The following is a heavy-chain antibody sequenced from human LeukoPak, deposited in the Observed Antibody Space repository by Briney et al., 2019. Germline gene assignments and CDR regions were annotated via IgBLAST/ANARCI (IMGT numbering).Heavy chain of an antibody. CDR2: ISGSGGST. CDR1: GFTFSSYA. J-gene: IGHJ4*02. D-gene: IGHD6-19*01. CDR3: AKAPRGLGKFDY. Sequence: GGSVTLFCAASGFTFSSYAMSWVPQAPGKGLEWVSAISGSGGSTYYSDSVKDRFTISRDNSKNTMYLQMNSLRAEDTAVYYCAKAPRGLGKFDYWGQAAMATDSS. V-gene: IGHV3-23*01.